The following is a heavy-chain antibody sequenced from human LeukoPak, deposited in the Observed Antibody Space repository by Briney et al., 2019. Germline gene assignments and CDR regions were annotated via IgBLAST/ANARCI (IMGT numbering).Heavy chain of an antibody. D-gene: IGHD3-10*01. CDR3: ARGFRRFDP. V-gene: IGHV4-34*01. Sequence: SETPSLTCAVYGGSFSGYYWSWIRQPPGKGLEWIGEINHSGSTNYNPSLKSRVTISVDTSKNQFSLKLSSVTAADTAVYYCARGFRRFDPWGQGTLVTVSS. J-gene: IGHJ5*02. CDR1: GGSFSGYY. CDR2: INHSGST.